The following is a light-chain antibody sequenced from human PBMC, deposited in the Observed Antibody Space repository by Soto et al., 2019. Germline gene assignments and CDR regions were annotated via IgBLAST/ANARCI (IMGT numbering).Light chain of an antibody. Sequence: QSALTQPASVSGSPEQSITISCTGTSSDVGSYNLVSWYQQHPGKAPKLMIYEANKRPSGVSNRFSGSKSGNTASLTISGLQPEDEAEYHCSSYAGYSTSVVFGGGTQLTVL. CDR3: SSYAGYSTSVV. V-gene: IGLV2-23*01. CDR1: SSDVGSYNL. J-gene: IGLJ2*01. CDR2: EAN.